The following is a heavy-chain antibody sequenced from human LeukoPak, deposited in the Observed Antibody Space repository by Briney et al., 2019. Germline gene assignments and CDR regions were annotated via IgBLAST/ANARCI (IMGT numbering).Heavy chain of an antibody. CDR3: ARDQAAAGPFDY. CDR1: GFTFSNYA. V-gene: IGHV3-30*04. J-gene: IGHJ4*02. D-gene: IGHD6-13*01. Sequence: GGSLRLSCAASGFTFSNYAMHWVRQAPGKGLEWVAVISYDGSNKYYADSVKGRFTISRDNSKNTLYPQMNSLRAEDTAVYYCARDQAAAGPFDYWGQGTLVTVSS. CDR2: ISYDGSNK.